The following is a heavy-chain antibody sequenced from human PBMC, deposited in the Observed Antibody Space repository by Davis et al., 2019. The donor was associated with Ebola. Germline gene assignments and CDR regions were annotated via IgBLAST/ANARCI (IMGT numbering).Heavy chain of an antibody. CDR3: AKDNRYSSSWYSPPYYYYGMDV. CDR1: GFTFSSYA. CDR2: ISSNGGST. D-gene: IGHD6-13*01. J-gene: IGHJ6*02. Sequence: GGSLRLSCSASGFTFSSYAMHWVRQAPGKGLEYVSAISSNGGSTYYADSVKGRFTISRDNSKNTLYLQMNSLRAKDTAVYYCAKDNRYSSSWYSPPYYYYGMDVWGQGTTVTVSS. V-gene: IGHV3-64*04.